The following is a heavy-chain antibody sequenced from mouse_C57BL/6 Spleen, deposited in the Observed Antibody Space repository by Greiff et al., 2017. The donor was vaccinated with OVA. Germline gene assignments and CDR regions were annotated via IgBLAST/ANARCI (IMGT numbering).Heavy chain of an antibody. CDR2: IYPGDGDT. CDR3: ARGGYSNYAMDY. CDR1: GYAFSSYW. D-gene: IGHD2-5*01. Sequence: VMLVESGAELVKPGASVKISCKASGYAFSSYWMNWVKQRPGKGLEWIGQIYPGDGDTNYNGKFKGKATLTADKSSSTAYMQLSSLTSEDSAVYFYARGGYSNYAMDYWGQGTSVTVSS. V-gene: IGHV1-80*01. J-gene: IGHJ4*01.